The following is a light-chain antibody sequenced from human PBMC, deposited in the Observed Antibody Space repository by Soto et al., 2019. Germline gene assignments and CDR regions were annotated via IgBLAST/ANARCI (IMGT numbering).Light chain of an antibody. Sequence: EIAMTQSPATLSVSPEERDTLSCRASQSSSTELAWYQQIPGQPPRLLIYSASTRATGIPARFTGSGAGSEFTLTISGLQSEDFAIYYCQQGHKLPLTSRQGTRLHI. CDR2: SAS. V-gene: IGKV3-15*01. J-gene: IGKJ2*01. CDR1: QSSSTE. CDR3: QQGHKLPLT.